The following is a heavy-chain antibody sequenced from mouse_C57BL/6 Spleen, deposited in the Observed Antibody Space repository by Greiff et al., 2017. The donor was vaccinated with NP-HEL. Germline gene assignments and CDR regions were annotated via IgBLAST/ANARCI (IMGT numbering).Heavy chain of an antibody. CDR3: ARHPFAY. J-gene: IGHJ3*01. CDR2: ISSGSSTI. V-gene: IGHV5-17*01. CDR1: GFTFSDYG. Sequence: VQGVESGGGLVKPGGSLKLSCAASGFTFSDYGMHWVRQAPEKGLEWVAYISSGSSTIYYADTVKGRFTISRDNAKNTLFLQMTSLRSEDTAMYYCARHPFAYWGQGTLVTVSA.